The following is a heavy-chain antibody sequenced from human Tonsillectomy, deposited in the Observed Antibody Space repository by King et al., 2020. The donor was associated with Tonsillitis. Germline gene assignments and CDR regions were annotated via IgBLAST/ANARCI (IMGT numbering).Heavy chain of an antibody. CDR2: ISGSSSYI. CDR3: VRETEESATSQTMDF. CDR1: GFTFSSYR. V-gene: IGHV3-21*01. Sequence: VQLVESGGGLVKPGGSLRLSCAASGFTFSSYRMNWVRQAPGKGLEWVSSISGSSSYIYYTDSVKGRFTISRDNAKNSMYLQMNSLGAEDTAVYYCVRETEESATSQTMDFWGQGTTVTVSS. J-gene: IGHJ6*01.